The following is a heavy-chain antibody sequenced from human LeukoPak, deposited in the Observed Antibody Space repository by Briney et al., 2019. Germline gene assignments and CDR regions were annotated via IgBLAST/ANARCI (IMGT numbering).Heavy chain of an antibody. CDR1: GYTFTSYG. J-gene: IGHJ6*03. CDR2: ISAYNGNT. D-gene: IGHD6-13*01. CDR3: ARDLFGSSWVYYYYMDV. V-gene: IGHV1-18*01. Sequence: GASVKVSCKASGYTFTSYGISWVRQAPGQGLEWMGWISAYNGNTNYAQKLQGRVTMTTDTSTSTAYMELRSLRSDDTAVYYRARDLFGSSWVYYYYMDVWGKGTTVTVSS.